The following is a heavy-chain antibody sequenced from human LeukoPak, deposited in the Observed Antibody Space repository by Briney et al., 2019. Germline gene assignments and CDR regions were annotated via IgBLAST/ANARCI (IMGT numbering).Heavy chain of an antibody. J-gene: IGHJ5*02. V-gene: IGHV1-46*01. D-gene: IGHD2-8*01. Sequence: ASVKVSFKASGYTFTSYYMHWVRQAPGQGLEWMGIINPSGGSTSYAQKFQGRVTMTRDMSTSTVYMELSSLRSEDTAVYYCAREEGYCTNGVCPGWFDPWGQGTLVTVSS. CDR2: INPSGGST. CDR1: GYTFTSYY. CDR3: AREEGYCTNGVCPGWFDP.